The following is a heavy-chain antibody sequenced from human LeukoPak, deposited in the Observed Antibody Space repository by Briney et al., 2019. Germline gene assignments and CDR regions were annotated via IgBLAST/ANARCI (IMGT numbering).Heavy chain of an antibody. J-gene: IGHJ5*02. Sequence: SETLSLTCTVSGGSISSYYWSWIRQPPGKGLEWIGYIYYSGSTNYNPSLKNRVTISVDTSKDQFSLKLSSVTAADTAVYYCARERGSSWKTNNNWFDPWGQGTLVTVSS. CDR3: ARERGSSWKTNNNWFDP. D-gene: IGHD6-13*01. CDR1: GGSISSYY. CDR2: IYYSGST. V-gene: IGHV4-59*01.